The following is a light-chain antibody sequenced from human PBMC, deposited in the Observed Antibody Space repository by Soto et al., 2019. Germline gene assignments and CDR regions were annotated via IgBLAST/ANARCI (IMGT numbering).Light chain of an antibody. Sequence: DVEMTQSPLSLPVSLGQPASISCRSSQSLVHSDGNTYLNWFQQRPGQSPRRLINRASNRDSGVPDRFSGSGSGTDFTLKISRVEAEDVAVYYCMQGTHWPWTLGQGTQVDIK. CDR3: MQGTHWPWT. V-gene: IGKV2-30*02. CDR1: QSLVHSDGNTY. CDR2: RAS. J-gene: IGKJ1*01.